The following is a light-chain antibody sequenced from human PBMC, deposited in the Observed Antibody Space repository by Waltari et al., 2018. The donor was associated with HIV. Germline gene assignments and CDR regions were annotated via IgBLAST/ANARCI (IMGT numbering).Light chain of an antibody. CDR2: GAS. CDR3: QQYDDWRGT. V-gene: IGKV3-15*01. Sequence: IVMTQSPATLSVSPGERATLSCRASQNVNRNLAWYQQKPGQAPRLLISGASTRATGIPARFTGSGSGTEFTLIISSLQSEDFAVYYCQQYDDWRGTFGQGTTLEIK. J-gene: IGKJ2*02. CDR1: QNVNRN.